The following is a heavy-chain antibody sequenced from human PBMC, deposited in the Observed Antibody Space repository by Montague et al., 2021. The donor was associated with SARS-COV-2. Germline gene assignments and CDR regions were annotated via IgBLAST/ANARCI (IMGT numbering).Heavy chain of an antibody. CDR1: RDSVSSNIAT. CDR2: TYYRSKWYN. CDR3: ARIPVGSKYYFDF. J-gene: IGHJ4*02. D-gene: IGHD2-2*01. V-gene: IGHV6-1*01. Sequence: CAISRDSVSSNIATWNWIRQSPSRGLEWLGRTYYRSKWYNDYAESVKSRITIDPDTSKHQFSLHLNSATPEDTAVYYCARIPVGSKYYFDFWGQGTLVTVSS.